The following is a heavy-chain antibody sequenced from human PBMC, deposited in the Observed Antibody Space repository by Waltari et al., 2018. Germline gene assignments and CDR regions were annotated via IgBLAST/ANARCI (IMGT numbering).Heavy chain of an antibody. CDR3: ARVKGDPTSSSWFYGMDV. CDR1: GFTVSSNY. Sequence: EVQLVESGGGLIQPGGSLRLSCAASGFTVSSNYMSWVRQAPGKGLEWVSVSYSGGSTYYADSVKGRFTMTRDTSTSTVYMELSSLRSEDTAVYYCARVKGDPTSSSWFYGMDVWGQGTTVTVSS. J-gene: IGHJ6*02. CDR2: SYSGGST. D-gene: IGHD6-13*01. V-gene: IGHV3-53*01.